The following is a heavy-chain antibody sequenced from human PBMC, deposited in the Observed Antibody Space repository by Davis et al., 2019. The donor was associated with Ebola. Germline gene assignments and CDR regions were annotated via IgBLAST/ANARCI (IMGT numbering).Heavy chain of an antibody. Sequence: ASVKVSCKASGYTFTSYDINWVRQATGQGLEWMGWMNPNSGNTGYAQKFQGWVTMTRDTSISTAYMELSRLRSDDTAVYYCARDSRPDGMDVWGQGTTVTVSS. J-gene: IGHJ6*02. CDR2: MNPNSGNT. V-gene: IGHV1-8*01. CDR3: ARDSRPDGMDV. D-gene: IGHD2-15*01. CDR1: GYTFTSYD.